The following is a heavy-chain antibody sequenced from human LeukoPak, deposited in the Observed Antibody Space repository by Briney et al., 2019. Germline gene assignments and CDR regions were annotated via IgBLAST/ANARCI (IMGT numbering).Heavy chain of an antibody. Sequence: GGSLRLSCAASGFTVSSNYMSWVRQAPGKGLEWVSVIYSGGSTYYADSVKGRFTISRDNSKNTLYLQMNSLRAEDTAVYYCARDRLDASAFDIWGQGTMVTVSS. CDR2: IYSGGST. CDR3: ARDRLDASAFDI. V-gene: IGHV3-66*01. D-gene: IGHD2-2*03. J-gene: IGHJ3*02. CDR1: GFTVSSNY.